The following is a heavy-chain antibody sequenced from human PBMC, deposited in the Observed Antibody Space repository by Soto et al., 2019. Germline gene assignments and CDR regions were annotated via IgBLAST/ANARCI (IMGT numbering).Heavy chain of an antibody. CDR1: GFTFSNAW. CDR3: TPDGQWATIFHWFDT. CDR2: IKSKTDGGTT. D-gene: IGHD5-12*01. V-gene: IGHV3-15*01. J-gene: IGHJ5*02. Sequence: EVQLVESGGGLVKPGGSLRLSCAASGFTFSNAWMSWVRQAPGKGLEWVGRIKSKTDGGTTDYAAPVKGRFTISRDDSKNTLYLQMNRLKTEDTAVYYCTPDGQWATIFHWFDTWGQGTLVTVAS.